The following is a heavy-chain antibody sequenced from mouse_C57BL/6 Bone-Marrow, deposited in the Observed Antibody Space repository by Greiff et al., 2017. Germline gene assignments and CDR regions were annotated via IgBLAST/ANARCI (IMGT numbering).Heavy chain of an antibody. Sequence: QVQLKQPGAELVRPGTSVKLSCKASGYTFTSYWMHWVKQRPGQGLEWIGVIDPSDSYTNYNQKFKGKATLTVDTSSSTAYMQLSSLTSEDSAVYYCARLLQINYFDYWGQGTTLTVSS. V-gene: IGHV1-59*01. J-gene: IGHJ2*01. CDR3: ARLLQINYFDY. D-gene: IGHD1-1*01. CDR2: IDPSDSYT. CDR1: GYTFTSYW.